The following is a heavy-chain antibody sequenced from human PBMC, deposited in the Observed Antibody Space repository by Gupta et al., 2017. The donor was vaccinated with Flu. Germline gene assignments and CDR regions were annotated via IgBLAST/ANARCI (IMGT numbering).Heavy chain of an antibody. Sequence: QEQLQESGPGLVKPSQPLSLTCTVSGGSISSGSYYWSWIRQPAGKGLEWIGRIYTSGSTNYNPSLKSRVTISVDTSKNQFSLKLSSVTAADTAVYYCARGKGYSSGWLRYGMDVWGQGTTVTVSS. CDR3: ARGKGYSSGWLRYGMDV. CDR1: GGSISSGSYY. CDR2: IYTSGST. V-gene: IGHV4-61*02. J-gene: IGHJ6*02. D-gene: IGHD6-19*01.